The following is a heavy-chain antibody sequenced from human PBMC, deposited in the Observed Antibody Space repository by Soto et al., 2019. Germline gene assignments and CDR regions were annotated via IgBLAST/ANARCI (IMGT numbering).Heavy chain of an antibody. CDR3: ARDKRGYSGYAVTAKTRRYGMDV. V-gene: IGHV1-18*01. CDR1: GYTFTSYG. D-gene: IGHD5-12*01. J-gene: IGHJ6*02. CDR2: ISAYNGNT. Sequence: QVQLVQSGAEVKKPGASVKVSCKASGYTFTSYGISWVRQAPGQGLEWMGWISAYNGNTNYAQKLQGRVTMTTDTSASTAYMELRSLRSDDTAVYYCARDKRGYSGYAVTAKTRRYGMDVWGQGTTVTVSS.